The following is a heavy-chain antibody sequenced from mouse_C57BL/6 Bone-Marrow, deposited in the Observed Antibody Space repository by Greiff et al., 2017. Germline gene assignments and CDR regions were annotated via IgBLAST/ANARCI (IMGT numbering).Heavy chain of an antibody. CDR1: GYTFTSYW. CDR3: ARRGYYGRSYYFDY. V-gene: IGHV1-69*01. D-gene: IGHD1-1*01. Sequence: QVQLQQPGAELVMPGASVKLSCKASGYTFTSYWMHWVKQRPGQGLEWIGEIDPSDSYTNYNQKFKGKSTLTVDKSSSTAYMQLSSLTSADSAVYYCARRGYYGRSYYFDYWGQGTTLTVSS. CDR2: IDPSDSYT. J-gene: IGHJ2*01.